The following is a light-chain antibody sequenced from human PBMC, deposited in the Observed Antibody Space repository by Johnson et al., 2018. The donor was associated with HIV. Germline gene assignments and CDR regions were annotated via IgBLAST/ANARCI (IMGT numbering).Light chain of an antibody. Sequence: QSVLTQPPSVSAAPGQKVTISCSGSSSNIGNNYVSWYQQLPGTAPKILIYDNKKRPSGIPDRFSGSKSGTSATLGITGLQTGDEADYYCGTWDSSLSAGVFGTG. CDR3: GTWDSSLSAGV. V-gene: IGLV1-51*01. CDR1: SSNIGNNY. J-gene: IGLJ1*01. CDR2: DNK.